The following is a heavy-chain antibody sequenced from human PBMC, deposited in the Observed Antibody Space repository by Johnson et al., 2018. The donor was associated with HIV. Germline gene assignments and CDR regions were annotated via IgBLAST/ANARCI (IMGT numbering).Heavy chain of an antibody. CDR2: ISFDGNTR. Sequence: QVQLVESGGGVVRPGGSLRLSCAASGFPFSSYAMHWVRQAPGRGLEWVALISFDGNTRFFGDSMKGRFTISRDNSNNTLYLQMNSLRAEDAALYYCARARIGVRPAGVFDMWGQGTRVTVSS. CDR1: GFPFSSYA. V-gene: IGHV3-30-3*01. J-gene: IGHJ3*02. CDR3: ARARIGVRPAGVFDM. D-gene: IGHD3-3*01.